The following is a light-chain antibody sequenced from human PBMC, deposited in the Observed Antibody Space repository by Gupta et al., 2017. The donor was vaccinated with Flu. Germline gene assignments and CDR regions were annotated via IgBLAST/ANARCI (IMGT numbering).Light chain of an antibody. CDR3: ATWDRSLSVMV. J-gene: IGLJ2*01. CDR1: DSNIGNNY. Sequence: VTISCSGSDSNIGNNYVSWYQQFPRTAPNLLLYETNKRPSGIPDRFSGSKSDRSATLVITGLQTGDEADYYCATWDRSLSVMVFGGGTRLTVL. V-gene: IGLV1-51*02. CDR2: ETN.